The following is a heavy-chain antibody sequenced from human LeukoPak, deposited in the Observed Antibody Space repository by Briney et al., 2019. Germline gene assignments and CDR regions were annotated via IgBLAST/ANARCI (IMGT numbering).Heavy chain of an antibody. CDR3: ARDPPRAAWVFDY. CDR1: GFTFSNYA. Sequence: PGGSLRLSRAASGFTFSNYAMSWVRQAPGKALEWVSAITCGGGTTYYAGSVKGRFTISRDNSKNTLYLQMNSLRAEDTAVYYCARDPPRAAWVFDYWGQGTLVSVSS. D-gene: IGHD6-25*01. V-gene: IGHV3-23*01. J-gene: IGHJ4*02. CDR2: ITCGGGTT.